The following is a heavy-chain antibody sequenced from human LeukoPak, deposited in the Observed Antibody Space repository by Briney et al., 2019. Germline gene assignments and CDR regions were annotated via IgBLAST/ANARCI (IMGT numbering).Heavy chain of an antibody. V-gene: IGHV4-39*07. J-gene: IGHJ4*02. CDR2: IYYSGST. Sequence: SETLSLTCTVSGGSISSSSYYWGWIRQPPGKGLEWIVSIYYSGSTYYNPSLKSRVTISVDTSKNQFSLKLCSVTAADTAVYYCARDDYGGNSGPPGQTPKYFDYWGQGTLVTVSS. D-gene: IGHD4-23*01. CDR3: ARDDYGGNSGPPGQTPKYFDY. CDR1: GGSISSSSYY.